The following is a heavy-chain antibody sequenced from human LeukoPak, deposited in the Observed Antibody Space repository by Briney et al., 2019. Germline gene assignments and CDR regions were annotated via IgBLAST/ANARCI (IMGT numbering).Heavy chain of an antibody. V-gene: IGHV1-46*01. CDR2: INPSGGST. CDR3: AREYGRSTWIQLWPPRNFFDY. D-gene: IGHD5-18*01. CDR1: GYTFTSYY. Sequence: ASVKVSCKASGYTFTSYYMHWVRQAPGQGLEWVGIINPSGGSTSYAQKFQGRVTMTRDTSTSTVYMELSSLRSEDTAVYYCAREYGRSTWIQLWPPRNFFDYWGQGTLVTVSS. J-gene: IGHJ4*02.